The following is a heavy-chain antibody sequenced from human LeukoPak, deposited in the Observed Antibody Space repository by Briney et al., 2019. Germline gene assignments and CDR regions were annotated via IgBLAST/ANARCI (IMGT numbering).Heavy chain of an antibody. Sequence: PSETLSLTCTVSGGSIRSYYWSWIRQPPGKGLEWIGYIYYSGSTNYNPSLKSRVTISVDTSKNQFSLKLSSVTAADTAVYYCARASTYWFDPWGQGTLVTVSS. V-gene: IGHV4-59*01. J-gene: IGHJ5*02. CDR3: ARASTYWFDP. CDR2: IYYSGST. CDR1: GGSIRSYY.